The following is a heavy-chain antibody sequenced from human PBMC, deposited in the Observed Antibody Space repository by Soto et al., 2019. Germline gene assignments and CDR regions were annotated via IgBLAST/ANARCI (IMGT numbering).Heavy chain of an antibody. CDR1: GGSINNYY. CDR2: IYYTGST. V-gene: IGHV4-59*01. CDR3: AREGILLLGAFDI. J-gene: IGHJ3*02. Sequence: QVQLQESGPRLVKPSETLSLTCSVSGGSINNYYWNWVRQTPGKGLEWIGYIYYTGSTHYNPYLKSRVTMSVDTSKNQFSLRLTSVTAADTAVYFCAREGILLLGAFDIWGQGTVVTVSS. D-gene: IGHD3-9*01.